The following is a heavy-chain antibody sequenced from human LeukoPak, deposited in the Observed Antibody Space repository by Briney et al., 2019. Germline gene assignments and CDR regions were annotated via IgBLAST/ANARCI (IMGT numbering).Heavy chain of an antibody. CDR2: IYTGGNT. Sequence: PGGSLRLSCAGSGFTVSSNYMSWVRQAPGKGLEWVSVIYTGGNTHYADSVKGRFTISRDNSKNTLYLQMNSLRAEDTAVYYCARGLIYSPNWFDPWGQGTLVTVSS. D-gene: IGHD4-11*01. CDR3: ARGLIYSPNWFDP. V-gene: IGHV3-66*01. J-gene: IGHJ5*02. CDR1: GFTVSSNY.